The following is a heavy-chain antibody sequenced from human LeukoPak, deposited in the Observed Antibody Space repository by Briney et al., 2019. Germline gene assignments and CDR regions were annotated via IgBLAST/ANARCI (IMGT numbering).Heavy chain of an antibody. V-gene: IGHV3-7*01. D-gene: IGHD6-6*01. Sequence: GGSLRLSCAASGFTFSNYWMTWVRQAPGKGPEWVANIKQDGSETYYVDSVRGRFTISRDNAENSLFLQMNSLRAEDTADYYCARRGGSSSRRSPIDYWGQGTLVTVSS. CDR2: IKQDGSET. J-gene: IGHJ4*02. CDR3: ARRGGSSSRRSPIDY. CDR1: GFTFSNYW.